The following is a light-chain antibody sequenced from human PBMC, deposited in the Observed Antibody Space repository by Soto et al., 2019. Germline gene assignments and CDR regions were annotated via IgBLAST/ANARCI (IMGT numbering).Light chain of an antibody. V-gene: IGLV2-14*01. CDR1: SSDVGGYNY. CDR3: SSYTSSSTHNV. Sequence: QSALTKPASVSGSPGQSITISCTGTSSDVGGYNYVSWYQQHPGKAPKLMIYDVSNRPSGVSNRFSGSKSGNTASLTISGLQAEDEADYYCSSYTSSSTHNVFGTGTKLTVL. CDR2: DVS. J-gene: IGLJ1*01.